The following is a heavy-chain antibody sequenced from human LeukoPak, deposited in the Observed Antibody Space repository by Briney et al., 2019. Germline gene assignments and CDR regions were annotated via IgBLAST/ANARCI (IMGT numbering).Heavy chain of an antibody. CDR2: IYPGDSDS. V-gene: IGHV5-51*01. J-gene: IGHJ3*02. D-gene: IGHD3-3*01. Sequence: GESLKISCKDSGNSFASSWIGWVRQMPGKGLDWMGIIYPGDSDSRNSPSFQGQVTISVDKSITTAYLQWSSLKASDTAMYYCARRGVGDAFDIWGQGTMVTVSS. CDR1: GNSFASSW. CDR3: ARRGVGDAFDI.